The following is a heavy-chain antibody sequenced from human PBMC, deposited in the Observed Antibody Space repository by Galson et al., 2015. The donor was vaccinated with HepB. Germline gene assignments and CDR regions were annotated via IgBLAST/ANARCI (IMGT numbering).Heavy chain of an antibody. J-gene: IGHJ6*02. V-gene: IGHV1-69*04. CDR3: ARGAVSYYYYGMDV. D-gene: IGHD5/OR15-5a*01. Sequence: SVKVSCKASGGTFSSYAISWVRRAPGQGLEWMGRIIPILGIANYAQKFQGRVTITADKSTSTAYMELSSLRSEDTAVYYCARGAVSYYYYGMDVWGQGTTVTVSS. CDR2: IIPILGIA. CDR1: GGTFSSYA.